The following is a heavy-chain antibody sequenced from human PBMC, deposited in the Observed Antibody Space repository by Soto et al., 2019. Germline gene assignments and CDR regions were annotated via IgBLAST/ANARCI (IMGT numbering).Heavy chain of an antibody. CDR3: ARSPGSPDLYYYLDV. V-gene: IGHV1-3*01. D-gene: IGHD6-25*01. Sequence: ASVKVSCKASGYTFTSYAMHWVRQAPVQRLEWMGWINAGNGNTKYSQKFQGRVTITRDTSASTAYMELSSLRSEDTAVYYCARSPGSPDLYYYLDVWGKGTTVTVSS. J-gene: IGHJ6*03. CDR2: INAGNGNT. CDR1: GYTFTSYA.